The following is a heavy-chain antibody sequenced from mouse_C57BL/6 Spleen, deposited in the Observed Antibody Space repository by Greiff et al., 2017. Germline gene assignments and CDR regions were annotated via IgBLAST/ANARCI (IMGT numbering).Heavy chain of an antibody. CDR1: GFTFSDYG. J-gene: IGHJ1*03. CDR3: ARPGYYYGSSYWYFDV. CDR2: ISSGSSTI. V-gene: IGHV5-17*01. Sequence: EVQVVESGGGLVKPGGSLKLSCAASGFTFSDYGMHWVRQAPEKGLEWVAYISSGSSTIYYADTVKGRFTISRDNAKNTLFLQMTSLRSEDTAMYYCARPGYYYGSSYWYFDVWGTGTTVTVSS. D-gene: IGHD1-1*01.